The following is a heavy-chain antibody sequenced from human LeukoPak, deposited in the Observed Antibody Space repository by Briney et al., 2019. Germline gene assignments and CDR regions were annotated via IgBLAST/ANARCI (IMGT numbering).Heavy chain of an antibody. CDR2: IYYSGST. D-gene: IGHD6-13*01. J-gene: IGHJ5*02. CDR3: ARVRYSSSSNWFDP. V-gene: IGHV4-61*05. Sequence: KPSETLSLTCTVSGGSISSSSYYWGWIRQPPGKGLEWIGYIYYSGSTNYNPSLKSRVTISVDTSKNQFSLKLSSVTAADTAVYYCARVRYSSSSNWFDPWGQGTLVTVSS. CDR1: GGSISSSSYY.